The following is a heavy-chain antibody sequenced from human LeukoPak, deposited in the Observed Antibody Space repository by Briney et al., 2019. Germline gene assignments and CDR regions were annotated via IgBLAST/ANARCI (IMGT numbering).Heavy chain of an antibody. J-gene: IGHJ4*02. CDR1: SHTLTSYG. CDR2: ISVYRSKT. D-gene: IGHD4-17*01. CDR3: ARDNGDYNVDY. V-gene: IGHV1-18*01. Sequence: GASVKVSCKASSHTLTSYGLSWVRQAPGQGLEWMGWISVYRSKTNYAQKFQGRITLTTDASTRTTFMELRSLRSDDTAVYYCARDNGDYNVDYWGQGTLVTVSS.